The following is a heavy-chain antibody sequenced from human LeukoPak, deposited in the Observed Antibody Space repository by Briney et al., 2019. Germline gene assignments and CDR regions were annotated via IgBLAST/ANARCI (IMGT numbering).Heavy chain of an antibody. CDR3: ARVGSSGWYGY. V-gene: IGHV3-21*01. Sequence: PGGSLRLSCAASGFTFSPYTMNWVRQAPGKGLEWVSSISSSSSFIYYADSVKGRFTISRDNAKNSLYLQMHSLRAEDTAVYYCARVGSSGWYGYWGQGTLVTVSS. J-gene: IGHJ4*02. CDR2: ISSSSSFI. CDR1: GFTFSPYT. D-gene: IGHD6-19*01.